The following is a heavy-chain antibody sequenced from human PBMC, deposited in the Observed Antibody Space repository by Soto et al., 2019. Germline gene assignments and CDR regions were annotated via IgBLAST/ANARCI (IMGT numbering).Heavy chain of an antibody. CDR3: ARSPQRSGGSIQNNWFDP. V-gene: IGHV1-69*02. CDR1: GGTFSSYT. CDR2: IIPILGIA. Sequence: GALVKVSCKASGGTFSSYTISWVRQAPGQGLEWMGKIIPILGIANYAQKFQGRVTITADKSTSTAYMELSSLRSEDTAVYYCARSPQRSGGSIQNNWFDPWGQGTLVTVSS. J-gene: IGHJ5*02. D-gene: IGHD2-15*01.